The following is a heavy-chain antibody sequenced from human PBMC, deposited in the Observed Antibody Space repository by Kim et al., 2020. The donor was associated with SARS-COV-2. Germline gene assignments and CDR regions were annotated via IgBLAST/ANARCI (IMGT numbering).Heavy chain of an antibody. J-gene: IGHJ5*02. CDR3: AKGEDIVVVVAATPPWFDP. Sequence: GRFTISRDNSKNPLYLQMNSLRAEDTAVYYCAKGEDIVVVVAATPPWFDPWGQGTLVTVSS. D-gene: IGHD2-15*01. V-gene: IGHV3-23*01.